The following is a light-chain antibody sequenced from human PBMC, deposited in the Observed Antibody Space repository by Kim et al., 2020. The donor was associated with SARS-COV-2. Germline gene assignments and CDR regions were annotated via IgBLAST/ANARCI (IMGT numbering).Light chain of an antibody. Sequence: EIVLTQSPVTLSLSPGQRATLSCRASQYIDNWLAWYQQKPDQVPRLLIYDASNRATGIPARFSGSGSGTDFTLTISSLEPEDFAVYYCQHRRTWPLTFGQGTKLEIK. CDR2: DAS. CDR3: QHRRTWPLT. J-gene: IGKJ2*01. CDR1: QYIDNW. V-gene: IGKV3-11*01.